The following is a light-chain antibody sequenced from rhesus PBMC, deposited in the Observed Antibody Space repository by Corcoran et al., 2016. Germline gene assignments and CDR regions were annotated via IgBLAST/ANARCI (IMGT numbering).Light chain of an antibody. CDR2: GPS. J-gene: IGKJ1*01. CDR1: QGITNY. Sequence: DIQMTQSPSHLSASVGDRVTIFCRASQGITNYLAWYQHKPGKAPQLLIDGPSTLQSGVPSRVSGSGSGTDFTLTISSLQPDNFRTYSFQEHNSYPRTFGLGTKV. CDR3: QEHNSYPRT. V-gene: IGKV1-25*01.